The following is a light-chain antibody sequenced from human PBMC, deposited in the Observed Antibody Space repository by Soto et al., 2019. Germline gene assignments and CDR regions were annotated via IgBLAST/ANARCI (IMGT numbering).Light chain of an antibody. CDR1: QSISSW. CDR2: KAS. Sequence: DIQMTQSPSTLSASVGDRVTITCRASQSISSWLAWYQQKPGKAPKLLIYKASSLESGVPSRFSGSGSGTEFTLNLSRLQPDDFANYYCQKYNNYSHFGPGTKVDIK. CDR3: QKYNNYSH. J-gene: IGKJ3*01. V-gene: IGKV1-5*03.